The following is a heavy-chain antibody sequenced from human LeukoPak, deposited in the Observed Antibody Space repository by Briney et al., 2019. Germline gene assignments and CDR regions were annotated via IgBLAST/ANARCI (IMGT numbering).Heavy chain of an antibody. V-gene: IGHV4-59*01. CDR3: ARYYYDSSGYYRFHDY. J-gene: IGHJ4*02. CDR1: GGSISSYY. D-gene: IGHD3-22*01. Sequence: SETLSLTCTVPGGSISSYYWSWIRQPPGKGLEWIGYIYYSGSTNYNPSLKSRVTISVDTSKNQFSLKLSSVTAADTAVYYCARYYYDSSGYYRFHDYWGQGTLVTVSS. CDR2: IYYSGST.